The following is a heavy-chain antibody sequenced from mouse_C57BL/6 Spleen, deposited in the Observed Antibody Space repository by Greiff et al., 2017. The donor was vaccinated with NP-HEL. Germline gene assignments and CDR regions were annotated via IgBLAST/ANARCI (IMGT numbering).Heavy chain of an antibody. Sequence: VQLQQSVAELVRPGASVKLSCTASGFNIKNTYMHWVKQRPEQGLEWIGMIDPANGTTKYAPKFQGKATITADTSSNTAYLQLSSRTSEDTAIYYCARNYSNYDWDFDVWGTGTTVTVAS. CDR1: GFNIKNTY. J-gene: IGHJ1*03. D-gene: IGHD2-5*01. V-gene: IGHV14-3*01. CDR2: IDPANGTT. CDR3: ARNYSNYDWDFDV.